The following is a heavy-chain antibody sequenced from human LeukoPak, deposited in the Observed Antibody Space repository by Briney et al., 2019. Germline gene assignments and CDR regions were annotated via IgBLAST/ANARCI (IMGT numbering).Heavy chain of an antibody. V-gene: IGHV3-23*01. Sequence: GGSLRLSCEASGFTFNTYAMTWVRQAPGKGLEWVSSISGSGDSTYYADSVKGRFTISRDNAKNSLYLQMNSLRAEDTAVYYCAKGGYSYGSAVDYWGQGTLVTVSS. J-gene: IGHJ4*02. CDR3: AKGGYSYGSAVDY. D-gene: IGHD5-18*01. CDR2: ISGSGDST. CDR1: GFTFNTYA.